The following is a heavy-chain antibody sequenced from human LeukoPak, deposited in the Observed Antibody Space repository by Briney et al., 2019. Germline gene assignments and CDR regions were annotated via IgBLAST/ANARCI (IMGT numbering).Heavy chain of an antibody. V-gene: IGHV1-69*04. J-gene: IGHJ4*02. CDR2: IIPILGIA. Sequence: SVKVSCKASGGTFSSYTIIWVRQAPGQGLEWMGRIIPILGIANYAQKFQGRVTITADKSTSTAYMELSSLRSEDTAVYYCARDGYYYDSSGALDYWGQGTLVTVSS. CDR1: GGTFSSYT. D-gene: IGHD3-22*01. CDR3: ARDGYYYDSSGALDY.